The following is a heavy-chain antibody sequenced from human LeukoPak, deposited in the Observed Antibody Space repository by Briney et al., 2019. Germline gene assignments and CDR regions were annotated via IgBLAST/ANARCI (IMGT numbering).Heavy chain of an antibody. CDR1: GGSINNHY. Sequence: SETLSLTCTVSGGSINNHYWSWIRQPAGKGLEWIGRMYTSGSTDYNPSLKSRVTMSVDTSKNQFSLKMSSVTAADTAVYYCARHCSSTSCYTSFDYWGQGTLVTVSS. D-gene: IGHD2-2*02. CDR3: ARHCSSTSCYTSFDY. V-gene: IGHV4-4*07. CDR2: MYTSGST. J-gene: IGHJ4*02.